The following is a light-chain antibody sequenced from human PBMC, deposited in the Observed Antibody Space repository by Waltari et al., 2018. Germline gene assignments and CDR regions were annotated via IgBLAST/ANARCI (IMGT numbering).Light chain of an antibody. J-gene: IGKJ5*01. CDR2: DAS. CDR1: RGIDAY. CDR3: QQSYSAPFT. V-gene: IGKV1-39*01. Sequence: DIQMTQSPSSLSTSVGDRVTITCRASRGIDAYLNWYQQQPRKAPKLLIYDASTLQRGVPTRFSGGGIGTDFTLTISDLQPDDFATYFCQQSYSAPFTFGRGTRLE.